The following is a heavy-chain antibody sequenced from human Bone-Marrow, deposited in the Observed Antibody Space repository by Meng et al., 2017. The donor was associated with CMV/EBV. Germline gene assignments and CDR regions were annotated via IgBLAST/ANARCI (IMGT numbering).Heavy chain of an antibody. J-gene: IGHJ6*02. CDR1: GGSVSSGSYY. D-gene: IGHD2-15*01. CDR3: ARVRIPVALYGMDV. Sequence: SEPLSLTCTVSGGSVSSGSYYWSWIRQPPGKGLEWIGYIYYSGSTNYSPSLKSRVTISVDTSKNQFSLKLSSVTAADTAVYYCARVRIPVALYGMDVWGQGTTVTVSS. V-gene: IGHV4-61*01. CDR2: IYYSGST.